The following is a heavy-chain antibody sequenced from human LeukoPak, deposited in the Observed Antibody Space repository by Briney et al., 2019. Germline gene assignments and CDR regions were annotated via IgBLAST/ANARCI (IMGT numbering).Heavy chain of an antibody. V-gene: IGHV3-23*01. Sequence: GGSLRLSCAASGFNFSSYGMTWLRQTPAKGLEWVSAISGSGETTFYSDSVKGRFTISRDNSKNTLFLQMNSLRVEDAAMYYCAKTNGYFDQWGQGTRVAVSS. CDR1: GFNFSSYG. D-gene: IGHD2-8*01. J-gene: IGHJ4*02. CDR3: AKTNGYFDQ. CDR2: ISGSGETT.